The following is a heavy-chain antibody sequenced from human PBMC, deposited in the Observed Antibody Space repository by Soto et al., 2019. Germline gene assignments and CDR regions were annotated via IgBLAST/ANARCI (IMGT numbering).Heavy chain of an antibody. J-gene: IGHJ3*02. CDR2: IYSGGST. V-gene: IGHV3-53*01. CDR3: ASPSSEIPNGASDI. D-gene: IGHD2-8*01. CDR1: GFTVSSNY. Sequence: LRLSCAASGFTVSSNYMSWVRQAPGKGLEWVSVIYSGGSTYYADSVKGRFTISRDNSKNTLYLQMNSLRAEDTAVYYCASPSSEIPNGASDIWGQGTMVTVSS.